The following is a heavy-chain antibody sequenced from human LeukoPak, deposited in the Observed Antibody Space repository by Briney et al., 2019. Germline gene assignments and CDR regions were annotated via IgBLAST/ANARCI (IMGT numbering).Heavy chain of an antibody. CDR1: GGPFRGFF. J-gene: IGHJ5*02. D-gene: IGHD2/OR15-2a*01. CDR2: VSHGGTS. Sequence: KSSEALSLTRAVSGGPFRGFFWSWIRQAPGKGLEWIAEVSHGGTSNYNPSLKSRITISVDTSKSQFSLKLTSVTAADTAVYYCARGIFYGGRKQCIWFDLWAQGTLVTVSS. V-gene: IGHV4-34*01. CDR3: ARGIFYGGRKQCIWFDL.